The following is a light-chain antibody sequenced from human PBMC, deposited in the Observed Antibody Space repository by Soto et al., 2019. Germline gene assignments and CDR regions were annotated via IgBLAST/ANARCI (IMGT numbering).Light chain of an antibody. J-gene: IGLJ2*01. Sequence: QSVLTQPASVSGSPGQSITISCTGTNSDVGGYNYVSWYQQHPGKAPKLMIYDVFYRPSGVSNRFSGSKSGNTASLTISGLQAEDEADYYCSSYTSSSTVVFGGGTKVTVL. CDR1: NSDVGGYNY. CDR2: DVF. V-gene: IGLV2-14*01. CDR3: SSYTSSSTVV.